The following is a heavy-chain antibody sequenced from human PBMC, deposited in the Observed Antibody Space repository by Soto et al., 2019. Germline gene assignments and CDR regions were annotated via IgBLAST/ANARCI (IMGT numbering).Heavy chain of an antibody. CDR1: GFTFSSYG. J-gene: IGHJ6*02. V-gene: IGHV3-33*01. CDR2: IWYDGSNK. CDR3: ARAGDYDFWSGYYYYYGMDV. Sequence: GGSLRLSCAASGFTFSSYGMHWVRQAPGKGLEWVAVIWYDGSNKYYADSVKGRFTISRDNSKNTLYLQMNSLRAEDTAVYYCARAGDYDFWSGYYYYYGMDVWGQGTTVTVSS. D-gene: IGHD3-3*01.